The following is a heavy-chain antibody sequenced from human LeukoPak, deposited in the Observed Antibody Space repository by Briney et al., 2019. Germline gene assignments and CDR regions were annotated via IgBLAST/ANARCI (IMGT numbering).Heavy chain of an antibody. J-gene: IGHJ6*02. D-gene: IGHD3-16*02. V-gene: IGHV3-33*01. CDR3: ARDQSSYGMDV. CDR2: IWYDGSHE. Sequence: GGSLRLSCAASGFTFSRSGMHWVRQAPGKGLEWVSVIWYDGSHEDYADSVKGRFTISRDNSKNTLFMQMNSLRAEDTAVYYCARDQSSYGMDVWGQGTTVTVSS. CDR1: GFTFSRSG.